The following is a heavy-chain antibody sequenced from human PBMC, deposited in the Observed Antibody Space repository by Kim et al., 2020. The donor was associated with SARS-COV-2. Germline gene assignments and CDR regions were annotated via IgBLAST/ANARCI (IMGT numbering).Heavy chain of an antibody. CDR3: VKGDYDSSAYSGPLDH. D-gene: IGHD3-22*01. Sequence: GGSLRLSCAASGFTFDDYVMHWVRQAPGKGLEWVSGISWNSGTIGYADSVKGRFTISRDNAKNSLYLQMNSLRAEDTALYHCVKGDYDSSAYSGPLDHWGQGTLVTVSS. CDR1: GFTFDDYV. J-gene: IGHJ4*02. V-gene: IGHV3-9*01. CDR2: ISWNSGTI.